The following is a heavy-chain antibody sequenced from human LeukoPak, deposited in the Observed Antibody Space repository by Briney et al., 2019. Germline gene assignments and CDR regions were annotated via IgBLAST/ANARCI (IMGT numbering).Heavy chain of an antibody. CDR2: AYYRSKWSS. V-gene: IGHV6-1*01. Sequence: SQTLSLTCVISGDRVSSNSATWNWIRQSPSRGLEWLGRAYYRSKWSSDYALSVKSRITINPDTSKNEFSLQLNSVTPEDTAVYYCAGGAATGGTGYTNAFDIWGQGTMVTVSS. J-gene: IGHJ3*02. CDR3: AGGAATGGTGYTNAFDI. D-gene: IGHD5-24*01. CDR1: GDRVSSNSAT.